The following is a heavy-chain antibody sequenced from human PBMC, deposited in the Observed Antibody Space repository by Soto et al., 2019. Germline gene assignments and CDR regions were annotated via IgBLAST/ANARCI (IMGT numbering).Heavy chain of an antibody. CDR1: GFTFSDYY. V-gene: IGHV3-11*01. CDR3: ARDSPAYYDPILPPDY. D-gene: IGHD3-3*01. J-gene: IGHJ4*02. Sequence: GGSLRLSCAASGFTFSDYYMSWIRQAPGKGLEWVSYISSSGSTIYYADSVKGRFTISRDNAKNSLYLQMNSLRAEDTAVYYCARDSPAYYDPILPPDYWGQGTLVTVSS. CDR2: ISSSGSTI.